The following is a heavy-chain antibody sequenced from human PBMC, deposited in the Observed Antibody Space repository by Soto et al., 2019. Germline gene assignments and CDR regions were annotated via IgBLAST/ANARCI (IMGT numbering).Heavy chain of an antibody. V-gene: IGHV3-23*01. J-gene: IGHJ4*02. D-gene: IGHD3-3*01. CDR3: AKPHYDFWSGYGFDY. CDR2: ISGSGGST. Sequence: WIRQAPGKGLEWVSAISGSGGSTYYADSVKGRFTISRDNSKNTLYLQMNSLRAEDTAVYYCAKPHYDFWSGYGFDYWGQGTLVTVSS.